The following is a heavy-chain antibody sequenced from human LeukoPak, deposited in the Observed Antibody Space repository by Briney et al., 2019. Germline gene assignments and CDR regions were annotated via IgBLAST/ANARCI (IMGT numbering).Heavy chain of an antibody. V-gene: IGHV3-7*01. Sequence: GGSLRLSCAASGFIFSSYWMTWVRQAPGKGLEWVANIKRDGSEKYYVDSVKGRFTISRDNAKDSLYLQMNSLRAEDTAVYYCARSPVTTWNDYGMDVWGQGTTVTVSS. D-gene: IGHD4-17*01. CDR2: IKRDGSEK. J-gene: IGHJ6*02. CDR1: GFIFSSYW. CDR3: ARSPVTTWNDYGMDV.